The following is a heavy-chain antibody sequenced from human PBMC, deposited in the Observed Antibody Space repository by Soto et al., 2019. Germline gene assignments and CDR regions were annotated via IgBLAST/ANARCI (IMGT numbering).Heavy chain of an antibody. V-gene: IGHV1-69*01. CDR2: IIPIFGTA. D-gene: IGHD1-1*01. J-gene: IGHJ5*02. Sequence: QVQLVQSGADVKKPGSSVKVSCKASGGTFSSYAIRWVRQAPGQGLEGMGGIIPIFGTANYAQKFQGRVTITADESTSTAYMELSSLRSEDTAVYYWAMTWNDTGGWFDPWGQGTLVTVSS. CDR3: AMTWNDTGGWFDP. CDR1: GGTFSSYA.